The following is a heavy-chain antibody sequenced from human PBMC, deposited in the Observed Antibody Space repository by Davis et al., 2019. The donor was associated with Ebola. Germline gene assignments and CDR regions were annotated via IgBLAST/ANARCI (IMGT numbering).Heavy chain of an antibody. CDR1: GYSFTSYW. CDR3: ARLASPTQGSYGMDV. CDR2: IDPSDSYT. J-gene: IGHJ6*02. V-gene: IGHV5-10-1*01. Sequence: GESLKISCEGSGYSFTSYWIGWVRQMPGKGLEWMGRIDPSDSYTNYSPSFQGHVTISADKSISTAYLQWSSLKASDTAMYYCARLASPTQGSYGMDVWGQGTTVTVSS.